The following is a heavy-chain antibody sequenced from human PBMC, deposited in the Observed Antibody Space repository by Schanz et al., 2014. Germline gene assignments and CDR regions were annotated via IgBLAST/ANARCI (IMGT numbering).Heavy chain of an antibody. D-gene: IGHD1-26*01. J-gene: IGHJ4*02. V-gene: IGHV3-48*01. CDR1: GFSFSSYS. CDR2: ISSGGTTI. Sequence: VQLVESGGGLVQPGESLRLSCAVSGFSFSSYSMSWVRQAPGKGLEWIAYISSGGTTIYYADSVKGRFTISRDNSKKTLYVQMNSLRSDDTAVYYCARDRDQWDGNFCDFWGQGTLVTVSS. CDR3: ARDRDQWDGNFCDF.